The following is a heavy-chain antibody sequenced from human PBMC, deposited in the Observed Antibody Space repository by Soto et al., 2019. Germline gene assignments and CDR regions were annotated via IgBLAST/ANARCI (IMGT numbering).Heavy chain of an antibody. CDR3: ARDYLSSPLSLRYFDF. CDR2: INPSGGSA. CDR1: GYSFISHY. V-gene: IGHV1-46*01. J-gene: IGHJ4*02. D-gene: IGHD2-2*01. Sequence: QVQLVQSGAEVTRPGASVKVSCKASGYSFISHYIHWVRQAPGQGLEWMGFINPSGGSATLAQKFKGRVTMTRYTSTSTVYMEMTILRSEDAAVYYCARDYLSSPLSLRYFDFWGQGTLVTVSS.